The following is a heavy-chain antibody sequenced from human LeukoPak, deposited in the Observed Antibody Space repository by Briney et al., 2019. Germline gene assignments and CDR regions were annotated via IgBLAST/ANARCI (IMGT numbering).Heavy chain of an antibody. CDR2: ISYSGNGI. Sequence: GGSLRLSCVASGLTFSSYWMSWVRQAPGKGLEWVSYISYSGNGIYYADSVKGRFTISRDNAKNSLFLQMNSLRAEDTAVYYCVKDSGYYDTSGKGWFDFWGQGTLVTVSS. CDR3: VKDSGYYDTSGKGWFDF. J-gene: IGHJ5*01. D-gene: IGHD3-22*01. V-gene: IGHV3-48*04. CDR1: GLTFSSYW.